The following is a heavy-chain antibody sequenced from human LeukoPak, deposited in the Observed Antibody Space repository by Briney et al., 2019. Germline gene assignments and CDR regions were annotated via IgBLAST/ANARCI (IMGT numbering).Heavy chain of an antibody. V-gene: IGHV1-2*02. CDR2: VNPDSGDS. Sequence: GATVKVSCKASGYTFNDYYIYWVRQAPGQGLEWMAFVNPDSGDSYSAPKFQGRVTMTRDTSITTASMELKWLTSDDTAVYYCATGVATAFTYWGQGTLLTVSS. D-gene: IGHD5-12*01. CDR1: GYTFNDYY. J-gene: IGHJ4*02. CDR3: ATGVATAFTY.